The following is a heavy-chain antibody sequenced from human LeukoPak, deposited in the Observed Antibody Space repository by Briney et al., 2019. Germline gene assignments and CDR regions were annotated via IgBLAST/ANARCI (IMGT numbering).Heavy chain of an antibody. J-gene: IGHJ4*02. CDR3: ARDRVQIWSYVAIFDY. D-gene: IGHD4/OR15-4a*01. Sequence: GGPLRLSCVASGFTFSAYTMHWVRQTPGKGLEWVAVISNDGAHIGCRDPVRGRFTISRDISKNTLYLQMNSLRSEDTAVYFCARDRVQIWSYVAIFDYWSQGTLVTVSS. CDR2: ISNDGAHI. CDR1: GFTFSAYT. V-gene: IGHV3-30*04.